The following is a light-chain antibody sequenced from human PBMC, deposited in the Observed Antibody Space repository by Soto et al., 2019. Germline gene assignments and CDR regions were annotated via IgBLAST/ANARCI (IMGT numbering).Light chain of an antibody. Sequence: DIQMTQSPSSLSASVGDRVTITCQASQDISNYLNWYQQKPGKAPKLLIYDASNLETGVPSRFSGSESGTDFTFTISSLQPEDIATYYCQQYDNLLATFGQGTRLEIK. V-gene: IGKV1-33*01. J-gene: IGKJ5*01. CDR2: DAS. CDR1: QDISNY. CDR3: QQYDNLLAT.